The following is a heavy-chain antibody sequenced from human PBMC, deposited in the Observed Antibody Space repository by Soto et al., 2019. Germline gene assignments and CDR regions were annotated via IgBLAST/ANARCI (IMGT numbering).Heavy chain of an antibody. CDR3: TTGITMVRGVMSY. J-gene: IGHJ4*02. D-gene: IGHD3-10*01. CDR1: GFTFSNAW. Sequence: GGSLRLSCAASGFTFSNAWMSWVRQAPGKGLEWVGRIKSKTDGGTTDYAAPVKGRFTISRDDSKNTLYLQMNSLKTEDTAVYYCTTGITMVRGVMSYWGQGTLVTVSS. V-gene: IGHV3-15*01. CDR2: IKSKTDGGTT.